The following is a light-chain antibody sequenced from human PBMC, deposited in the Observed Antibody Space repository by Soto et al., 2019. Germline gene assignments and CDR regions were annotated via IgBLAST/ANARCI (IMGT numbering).Light chain of an antibody. CDR2: DNN. Sequence: QSVLTQPPSVSAAPGQKVTISCSGSSSNIGNNYVSWYQQLPGTAPKLLIYDNNKRPSGIPDRFSGSKSDTSATLGITGLQTGDEADYYCATWDSSLSGWVFGGGTKLTVL. V-gene: IGLV1-51*01. CDR1: SSNIGNNY. J-gene: IGLJ3*02. CDR3: ATWDSSLSGWV.